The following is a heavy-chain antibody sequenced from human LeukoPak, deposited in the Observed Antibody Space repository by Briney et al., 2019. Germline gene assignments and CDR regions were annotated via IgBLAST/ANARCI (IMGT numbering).Heavy chain of an antibody. CDR2: ISYDGSNK. CDR3: AKSVGPGYCSSTSCSDNWFDP. CDR1: GFTFSSYG. J-gene: IGHJ5*02. D-gene: IGHD2-2*01. V-gene: IGHV3-30*18. Sequence: GGSLRLSCAASGFTFSSYGMHWVRQAPGKGLEWVAVISYDGSNKYYADSVKGLFTISRDNSKNTLYLQMNSLRAEDTAVYYCAKSVGPGYCSSTSCSDNWFDPWGQGTLVTVSS.